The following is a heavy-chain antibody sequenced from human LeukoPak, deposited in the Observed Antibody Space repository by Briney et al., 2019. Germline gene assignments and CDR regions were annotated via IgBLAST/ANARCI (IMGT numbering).Heavy chain of an antibody. D-gene: IGHD6-13*01. Sequence: GGSLRLSCAASGFTSSSYALNWVRQAPGKGLEWVATVSGYSDRMYHADSVKGRFTISRDNSKNTIYLQMNSLRAEDTALYYCAKAAAAPGFDFWGQGTLVTVSS. J-gene: IGHJ4*02. CDR1: GFTSSSYA. CDR2: VSGYSDRM. V-gene: IGHV3-23*01. CDR3: AKAAAAPGFDF.